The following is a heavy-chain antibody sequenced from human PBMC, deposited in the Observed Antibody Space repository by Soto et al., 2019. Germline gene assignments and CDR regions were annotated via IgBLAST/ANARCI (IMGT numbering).Heavy chain of an antibody. D-gene: IGHD3-10*01. CDR3: ARDYYGSGSYYNYFDY. J-gene: IGHJ4*02. V-gene: IGHV4-61*08. Sequence: PSETLSLTCAVSGGSISSGGYSWSWIRQPPGKGLEWIGYIYDSGSTNYNPSLKSRGTISVDTSKNQFSLKLSSVTAADTAVYYCARDYYGSGSYYNYFDYWGQGTLVTVSS. CDR2: IYDSGST. CDR1: GGSISSGGYS.